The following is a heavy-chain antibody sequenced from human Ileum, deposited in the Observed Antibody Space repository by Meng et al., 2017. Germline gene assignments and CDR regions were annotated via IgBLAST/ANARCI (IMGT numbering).Heavy chain of an antibody. J-gene: IGHJ4*02. CDR1: GGSFSGYY. CDR3: ARSRMTALYYFDY. CDR2: INHSGST. Sequence: SETLSLTCAVYGGSFSGYYWSWIRQPPGKGLEWSGEINHSGSTNYNPSLKSRVTISVDTSKNQFSLKQSSVTAADTAVYYCARSRMTALYYFDYWGQGTLVTVSS. V-gene: IGHV4-34*01. D-gene: IGHD2-21*02.